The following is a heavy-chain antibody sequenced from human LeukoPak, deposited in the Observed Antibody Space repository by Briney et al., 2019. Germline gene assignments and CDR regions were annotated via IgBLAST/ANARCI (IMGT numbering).Heavy chain of an antibody. J-gene: IGHJ3*02. CDR3: ARRGAVARRDVFDM. Sequence: ASVKVSCKASGYTFTSYGISWVRQAPGQGLEWMAWISSYNGNTNYAQKVQGRVTMSTDTTTGTAYMELRSLRSDDTAVYYCARRGAVARRDVFDMWGQGTVVTVS. CDR1: GYTFTSYG. V-gene: IGHV1-18*01. CDR2: ISSYNGNT. D-gene: IGHD6-19*01.